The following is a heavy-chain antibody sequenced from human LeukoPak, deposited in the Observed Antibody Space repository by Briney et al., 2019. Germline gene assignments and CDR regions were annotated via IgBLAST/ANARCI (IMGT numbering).Heavy chain of an antibody. D-gene: IGHD3-10*01. CDR2: FDPEDGET. Sequence: ASVKVSCKVSGYTLTELSMHWVRQAPGKGLEWMGGFDPEDGETIYAQKFQGRVTITADKSTSTAYMELSSLRSEDTAVYYCARDPNYGSGSYVDYWGQGTLVTVSS. CDR3: ARDPNYGSGSYVDY. J-gene: IGHJ4*02. CDR1: GYTLTELS. V-gene: IGHV1-24*01.